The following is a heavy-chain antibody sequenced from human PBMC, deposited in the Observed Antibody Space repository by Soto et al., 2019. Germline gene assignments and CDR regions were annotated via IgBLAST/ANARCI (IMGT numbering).Heavy chain of an antibody. CDR2: VYYLGST. J-gene: IGHJ4*02. CDR3: ARDGYDGSGSPYPAY. CDR1: GGSMSEYF. Sequence: SETLSLTCTVSGGSMSEYFWSWIRQSPGKGLEWIGYVYYLGSTDYNPTLKSRVTISVDTSKRQFSLKLSSVTVADTAVYYCARDGYDGSGSPYPAYWGPGAQVTVSS. D-gene: IGHD3-10*01. V-gene: IGHV4-59*01.